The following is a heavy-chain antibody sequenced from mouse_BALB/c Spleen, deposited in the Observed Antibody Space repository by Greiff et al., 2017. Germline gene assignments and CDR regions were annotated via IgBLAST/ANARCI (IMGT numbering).Heavy chain of an antibody. D-gene: IGHD3-3*01. CDR3: ARRGDGGAMDY. CDR1: GFTFSSYT. J-gene: IGHJ4*01. CDR2: ISNGGGST. Sequence: EVQLVESGGGLVQPGGSLKLSCAASGFTFSSYTMSWVRQTPEKRLEWVAYISNGGGSTYYPDTVKGRFTISRDNAKNTLYLQMSSLKSEDTAMYYCARRGDGGAMDYWGQGTSVTVSS. V-gene: IGHV5-12-2*01.